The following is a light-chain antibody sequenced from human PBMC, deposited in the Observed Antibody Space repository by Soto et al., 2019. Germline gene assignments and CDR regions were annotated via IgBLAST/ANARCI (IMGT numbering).Light chain of an antibody. CDR2: RNN. V-gene: IGLV1-47*01. CDR1: SSNIGNNY. J-gene: IGLJ3*02. CDR3: AAWDASLSGPV. Sequence: QSVLTQPPSASGTPGQRVTISCSGSSSNIGNNYVYWYQHLPGTAPKLLIYRNNQRPSGVPDRFSGSKSGTSASLAISGRRSEDDGDYYCAAWDASLSGPVFGGGTKVTVL.